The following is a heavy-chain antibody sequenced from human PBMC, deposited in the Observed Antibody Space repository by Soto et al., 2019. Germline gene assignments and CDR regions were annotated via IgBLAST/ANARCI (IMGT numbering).Heavy chain of an antibody. Sequence: GGSLRLSCAASGFTFSNYWMSWVRQAPGKGLEWVASIKQDGSEKNYKDSVKGRLTISRDNAKNSLSLQMNSLRAEDTAVYYCARRATTSAGYFDLWGRGTLVTVSS. D-gene: IGHD1-26*01. CDR3: ARRATTSAGYFDL. V-gene: IGHV3-7*01. CDR2: IKQDGSEK. CDR1: GFTFSNYW. J-gene: IGHJ2*01.